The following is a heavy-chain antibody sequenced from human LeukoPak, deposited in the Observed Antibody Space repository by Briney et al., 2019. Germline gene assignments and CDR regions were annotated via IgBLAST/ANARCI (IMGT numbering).Heavy chain of an antibody. CDR3: ARDTRRAYSYGTLHFDY. D-gene: IGHD5-18*01. CDR2: ISAYNGNT. Sequence: ASVKVSCKASGYTFTSYGISWVRQAPGQGLEWMGWISAYNGNTNYAQKLQGRVTMTTDTSTSTDYMELRRLRSDDTAVYYCARDTRRAYSYGTLHFDYWGQGTLVTVSS. J-gene: IGHJ4*02. V-gene: IGHV1-18*01. CDR1: GYTFTSYG.